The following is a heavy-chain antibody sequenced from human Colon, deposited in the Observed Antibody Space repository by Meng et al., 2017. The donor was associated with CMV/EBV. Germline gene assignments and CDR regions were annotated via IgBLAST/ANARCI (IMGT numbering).Heavy chain of an antibody. CDR3: TKDLRGKWELLDYFDR. D-gene: IGHD4-23*01. CDR2: ISSSATTT. V-gene: IGHV3-48*03. CDR1: GFSFRTYE. Sequence: GGSLRLSCAASGFSFRTYEMNWVRQAPGKGLEWISHISSSATTTYYTDSVKGRFTISRDNAKNSLYLQLDSLRTEDTALYYCTKDLRGKWELLDYFDRWGQGTLVTVSS. J-gene: IGHJ4*02.